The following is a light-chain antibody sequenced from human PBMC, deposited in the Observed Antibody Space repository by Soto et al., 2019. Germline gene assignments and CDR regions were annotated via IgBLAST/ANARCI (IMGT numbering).Light chain of an antibody. CDR1: QGIRHY. V-gene: IGKV1-27*01. J-gene: IGKJ1*01. Sequence: DIQMTQSPSSLSASVGDRVTITCRASQGIRHYLAWYQQKPGKVPKLLIYEASDLQSGVPSRFRGGGSGTEFTLTISSLQPEDVAMYYCQQYGSMWTFGQATKVDIK. CDR2: EAS. CDR3: QQYGSMWT.